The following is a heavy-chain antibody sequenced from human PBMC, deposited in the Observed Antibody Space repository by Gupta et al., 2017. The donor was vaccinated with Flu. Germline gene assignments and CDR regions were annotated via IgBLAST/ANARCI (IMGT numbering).Heavy chain of an antibody. Sequence: QLQLQESGPGLVKPSETLSLTCTVSGGSISSSSYYWGWLRQPPGKGLEWIGSIYYSGSTYYNPALKSRVTISVDTSKNQFSLKLSYVTDADTAVYYCARRVGAHTGYFDYWGQGNLVTVSS. CDR2: IYYSGST. J-gene: IGHJ4*02. V-gene: IGHV4-39*01. D-gene: IGHD1-14*01. CDR1: GGSISSSSYY. CDR3: ARRVGAHTGYFDY.